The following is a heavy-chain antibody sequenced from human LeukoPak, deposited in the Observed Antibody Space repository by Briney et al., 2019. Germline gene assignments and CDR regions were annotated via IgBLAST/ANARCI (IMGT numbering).Heavy chain of an antibody. CDR3: GRGGRVVTAIDY. CDR1: GGSFSGYY. J-gene: IGHJ4*02. D-gene: IGHD2-21*02. Sequence: SETLSLTCAASGGSFSGYYWSWIRQPPGKGLEWIGEINHSGSTNYNPSLKSRVTISVDTSKNQFSLKLSSVTAADTAVYYCGRGGRVVTAIDYWGQGTLVTVSS. V-gene: IGHV4-34*01. CDR2: INHSGST.